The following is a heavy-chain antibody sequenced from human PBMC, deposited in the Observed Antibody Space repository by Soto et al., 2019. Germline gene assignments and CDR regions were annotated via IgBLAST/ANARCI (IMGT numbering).Heavy chain of an antibody. D-gene: IGHD1-1*01. CDR2: ISGSGGST. J-gene: IGHJ6*02. CDR3: ARERLYLLYEDYGMDV. Sequence: GGSLRLSCAASGFTFSSYAMSWVRQAPGKGLEWVSAISGSGGSTYYADSVKGRFTISRDNSRNTLYLQMNSLRAEDTAVYYCARERLYLLYEDYGMDVWGQETTVTVSS. CDR1: GFTFSSYA. V-gene: IGHV3-23*01.